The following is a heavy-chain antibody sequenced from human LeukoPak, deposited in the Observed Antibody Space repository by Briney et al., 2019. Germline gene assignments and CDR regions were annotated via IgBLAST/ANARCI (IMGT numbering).Heavy chain of an antibody. J-gene: IGHJ5*02. D-gene: IGHD3-10*01. CDR3: AQASSYTEAIRYNPSWFGP. CDR1: GGPFSGFF. CDR2: INDGGRT. Sequence: SETLSLTCANYGGPFSGFFWSWIRQPPGKGLEWIGEINDGGRTNYSPSLQSRVTISIDTSKNQFSLKLTSVTAADTAVYYCAQASSYTEAIRYNPSWFGPWGQGTLVTVSS. V-gene: IGHV4-34*01.